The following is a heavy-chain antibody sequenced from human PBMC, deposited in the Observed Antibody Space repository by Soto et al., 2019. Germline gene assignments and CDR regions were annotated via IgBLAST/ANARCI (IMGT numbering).Heavy chain of an antibody. V-gene: IGHV3-53*01. D-gene: IGHD3-10*01. J-gene: IGHJ4*01. CDR3: ARAPYYYGSGSYYN. CDR1: GFTVSSNY. CDR2: IYSGGST. Sequence: GGSLRLSCAASGFTVSSNYMSWVRQAPGKGLEWVSVIYSGGSTYYADSVKGRFTISRDNSKNTLYLQMNSLRAEDTAVYYCARAPYYYGSGSYYNWGHGTLVTSPQ.